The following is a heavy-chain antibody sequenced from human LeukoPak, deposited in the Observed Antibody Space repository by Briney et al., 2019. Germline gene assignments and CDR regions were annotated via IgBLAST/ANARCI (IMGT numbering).Heavy chain of an antibody. CDR3: AKNGDRGAYCTGGTCYPYFYYYMDV. CDR1: GFTFSSYS. V-gene: IGHV3-21*04. CDR2: ISSSSSYI. Sequence: GGSLRLSCAASGFTFSSYSMNWVRQAPGKGLEWVSSISSSSSYIYYADSVKGRFTISRDNSKNTLYLQMNSLRAEDTAIYYCAKNGDRGAYCTGGTCYPYFYYYMDVWGKGTTVTI. J-gene: IGHJ6*03. D-gene: IGHD2-15*01.